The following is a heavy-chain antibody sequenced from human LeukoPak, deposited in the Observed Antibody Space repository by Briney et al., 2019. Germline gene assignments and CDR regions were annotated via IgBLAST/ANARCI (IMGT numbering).Heavy chain of an antibody. D-gene: IGHD3-10*01. V-gene: IGHV1-2*02. Sequence: ASVKVSCKASGYTFTGYYIHWVRQAPGQGLEWMGWINSNSGGTNYAQKFQDRVTMNRDTSISTAYMELNRLRFDDTAVYYCARPLEGNYGSGSWYFDYWGQGTLVTVSS. J-gene: IGHJ4*02. CDR2: INSNSGGT. CDR3: ARPLEGNYGSGSWYFDY. CDR1: GYTFTGYY.